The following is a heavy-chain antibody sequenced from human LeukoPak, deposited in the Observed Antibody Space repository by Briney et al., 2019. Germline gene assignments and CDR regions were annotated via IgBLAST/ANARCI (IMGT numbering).Heavy chain of an antibody. CDR3: ARGRGGNGFSHFDY. CDR1: GFTFSGFG. V-gene: IGHV3-30-3*01. D-gene: IGHD4-23*01. J-gene: IGHJ4*02. CDR2: ILNDGSTR. Sequence: PGGSQRLSCAASGFTFSGFGMHWVRQAPGKGLEWVTFILNDGSTRYYADSVKGRFTISRDNSKNTLFLQMDSLRPEDTGVYYCARGRGGNGFSHFDYWGQGTLVTVSS.